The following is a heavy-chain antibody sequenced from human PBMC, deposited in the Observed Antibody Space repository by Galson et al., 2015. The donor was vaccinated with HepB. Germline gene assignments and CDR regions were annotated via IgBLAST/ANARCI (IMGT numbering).Heavy chain of an antibody. CDR2: ISSSSSYI. CDR1: GFTFSSYS. V-gene: IGHV3-21*01. Sequence: SLRLSCAASGFTFSSYSMNWVRQAPGKGLEWVSSISSSSSYIYYADSVKGRFTISRDNAKNSLYLQMNSLRAEDTAVYYCARSAGSSWYSWYFDLWGRGTLVTVSS. D-gene: IGHD6-13*01. J-gene: IGHJ2*01. CDR3: ARSAGSSWYSWYFDL.